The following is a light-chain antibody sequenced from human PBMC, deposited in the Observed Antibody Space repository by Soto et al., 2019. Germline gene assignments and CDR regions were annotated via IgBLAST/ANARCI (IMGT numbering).Light chain of an antibody. Sequence: EIVLTQSPGTLSLSPGERATLSCRASQSVSSSYLAWYQQKPGQAPRLLIYGASSRATGIPDRFSGSGSGTDFPLTISSLEPEDFAVYYCQQYGSSPPWTFGQGTQVEIK. CDR3: QQYGSSPPWT. V-gene: IGKV3-20*01. CDR1: QSVSSSY. J-gene: IGKJ1*01. CDR2: GAS.